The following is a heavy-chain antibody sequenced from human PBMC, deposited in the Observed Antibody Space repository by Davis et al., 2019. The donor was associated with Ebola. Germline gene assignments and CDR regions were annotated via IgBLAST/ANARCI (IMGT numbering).Heavy chain of an antibody. D-gene: IGHD5-18*01. J-gene: IGHJ4*02. Sequence: GESLKISCAASGFTFSSYGMHWVRQAPGKGLEWVAVIWYDGSNKYYADSVKGRFTISRDNSKNTLYLQMNSLRAEDTAVYYCARDRGYSYGPWYWGQGTPVTVSS. CDR3: ARDRGYSYGPWY. CDR1: GFTFSSYG. V-gene: IGHV3-33*01. CDR2: IWYDGSNK.